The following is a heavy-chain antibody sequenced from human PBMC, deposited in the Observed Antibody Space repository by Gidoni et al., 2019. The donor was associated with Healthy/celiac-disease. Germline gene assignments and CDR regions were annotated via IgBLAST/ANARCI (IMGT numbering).Heavy chain of an antibody. CDR1: GFTFSSYA. Sequence: ESGGGLVQPGGSLRLSCAASGFTFSSYAMSWVRQAPGKGLEWVSAISGSGGSTYYADSVKGRFTISRDNSKNTLYLQMNSLRAEDTAVYYCATSYSSSWAFDYWGQGTLVTVSS. V-gene: IGHV3-23*01. J-gene: IGHJ4*02. CDR2: ISGSGGST. D-gene: IGHD6-13*01. CDR3: ATSYSSSWAFDY.